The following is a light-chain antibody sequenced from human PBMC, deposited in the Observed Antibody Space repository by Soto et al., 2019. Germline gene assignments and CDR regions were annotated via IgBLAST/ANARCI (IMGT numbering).Light chain of an antibody. CDR2: GAS. V-gene: IGKV3-15*01. CDR1: QSVSSD. CDR3: QQYNNWPGYT. J-gene: IGKJ2*01. Sequence: EIVMTQSPATLSVSPGERATLSCRASQSVSSDLAWYQQKPGQAPRLLISGASTRATAIPARFSGSGSGTEFTLTISSLQSEDFAVYYCQQYNNWPGYTFGQGTKLEIK.